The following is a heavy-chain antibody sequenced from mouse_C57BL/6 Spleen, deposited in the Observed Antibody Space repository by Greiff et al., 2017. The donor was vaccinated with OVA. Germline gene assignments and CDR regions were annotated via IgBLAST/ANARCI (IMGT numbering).Heavy chain of an antibody. J-gene: IGHJ1*03. CDR3: AREKHDGLGWYFDV. D-gene: IGHD2-3*01. Sequence: VQLQQPGAELVKPGASVKLSCKASGYTFTSYWMHWVKQRPGQGLEWIGMIHPNSGSTNYNEKFKSKATLTVDKSSSTAYMQLSSLTSEDSAVYYCAREKHDGLGWYFDVWGTGTTVTVSS. V-gene: IGHV1-64*01. CDR1: GYTFTSYW. CDR2: IHPNSGST.